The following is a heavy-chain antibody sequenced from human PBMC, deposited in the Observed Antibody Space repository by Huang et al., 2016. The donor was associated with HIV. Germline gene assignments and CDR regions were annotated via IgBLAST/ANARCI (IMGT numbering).Heavy chain of an antibody. V-gene: IGHV1-69*01. CDR1: GGTFSSGG. Sequence: QVQLVQSGAEVKKPGSSVKVSCRASGGTFSSGGISWVRQAPGQGLEWMGGIIPIFGTPNYAKKFQGRVTITADESTSTAYMELSSLRSEDTAVYYCARWEAAADNNWFDPWGQGTLVTVSS. CDR2: IIPIFGTP. CDR3: ARWEAAADNNWFDP. J-gene: IGHJ5*02. D-gene: IGHD6-13*01.